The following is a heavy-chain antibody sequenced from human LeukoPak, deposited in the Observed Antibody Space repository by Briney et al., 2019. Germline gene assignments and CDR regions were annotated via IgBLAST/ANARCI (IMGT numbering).Heavy chain of an antibody. Sequence: PGGSLRLSCAASGFSFKDYYFSWIRQAPGKGLEWVANIKQDGSEKYYVDSVKGRFTISRDNAKNSLYLQMNSLRAEDTAVYYCARGRAFDIWGQGTMVTVSS. V-gene: IGHV3-7*01. CDR3: ARGRAFDI. J-gene: IGHJ3*02. CDR2: IKQDGSEK. CDR1: GFSFKDYY.